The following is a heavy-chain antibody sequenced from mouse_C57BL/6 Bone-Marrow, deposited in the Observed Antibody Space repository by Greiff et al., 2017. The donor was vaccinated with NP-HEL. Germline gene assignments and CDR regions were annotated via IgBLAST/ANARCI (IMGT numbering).Heavy chain of an antibody. J-gene: IGHJ1*03. V-gene: IGHV1-26*01. CDR3: ARNYYDHWYFDV. CDR2: INPNNGGT. Sequence: VQLQQSGPELVKPGASVKISCKASGYTFTDYYMNWVKQSHGKSLEWIGDINPNNGGTSYNQKFKGKATLTVDKSSSTAYMELRSLTSEDSAVYYCARNYYDHWYFDVWGTGTTVTVSS. CDR1: GYTFTDYY. D-gene: IGHD2-4*01.